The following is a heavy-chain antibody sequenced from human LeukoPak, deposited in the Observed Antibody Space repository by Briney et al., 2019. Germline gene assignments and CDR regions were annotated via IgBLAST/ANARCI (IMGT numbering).Heavy chain of an antibody. D-gene: IGHD5-18*01. CDR2: IYHSGST. V-gene: IGHV4-38-2*01. J-gene: IGHJ4*02. CDR1: LYSISSGYY. Sequence: SETLSLTCAVSLYSISSGYYWGWIRQPPGKGLDWIGRIYHSGSTYYTPSLRSGAPNQVDTPKNRFSLKMSPVPAPDPAVYSCAGGYNYGYPFDSWGQGTLVTVSS. CDR3: AGGYNYGYPFDS.